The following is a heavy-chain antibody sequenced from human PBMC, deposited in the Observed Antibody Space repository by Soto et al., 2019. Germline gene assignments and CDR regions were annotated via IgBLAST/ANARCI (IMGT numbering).Heavy chain of an antibody. V-gene: IGHV3-9*01. CDR2: ISWNGDII. J-gene: IGHJ5*02. CDR1: GFTFEDHA. CDR3: VKGPVSRDQLANNWLAP. Sequence: GGSLRLSCAASGFTFEDHAMHWVRQAPGKGLEWVSGISWNGDIIGYAVSVKGRFTISRDNAKNSLHLQMNTLRAEDTALYYCVKGPVSRDQLANNWLAPPAQRTSVPVSS. D-gene: IGHD2-2*01.